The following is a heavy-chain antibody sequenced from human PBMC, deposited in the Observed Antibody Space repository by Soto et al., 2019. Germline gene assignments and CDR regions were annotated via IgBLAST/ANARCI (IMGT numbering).Heavy chain of an antibody. Sequence: GESLKISCQCSGYSFTSYWIGWVRQMPGKGLEWMGIIYPGDSDTRYSPSFQGQVTISADKSISTAYLQWSSLKASDTAMYYCARCRDSSGCYYGIDAFDSWGQGTMVT. J-gene: IGHJ3*02. CDR3: ARCRDSSGCYYGIDAFDS. CDR1: GYSFTSYW. D-gene: IGHD3-22*01. CDR2: IYPGDSDT. V-gene: IGHV5-51*01.